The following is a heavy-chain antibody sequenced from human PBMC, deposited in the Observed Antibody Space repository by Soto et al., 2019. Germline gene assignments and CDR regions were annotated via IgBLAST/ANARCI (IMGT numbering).Heavy chain of an antibody. D-gene: IGHD6-13*01. Sequence: EVQLVESGGGLVQPGGSLRLSCAASGFTFSNHYLDWVRQAPGKGLEWVGRTQHKTNRYTTEYAASVTGRFTISRDDSKNSLSLQMDSLKTEDTAMYYCGTWRAGVGYWGQGTLVTVSS. CDR1: GFTFSNHY. J-gene: IGHJ4*02. CDR2: TQHKTNRYTT. CDR3: GTWRAGVGY. V-gene: IGHV3-72*01.